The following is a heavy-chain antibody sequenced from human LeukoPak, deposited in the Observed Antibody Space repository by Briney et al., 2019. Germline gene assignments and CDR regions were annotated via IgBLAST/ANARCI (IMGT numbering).Heavy chain of an antibody. CDR3: ARLLAARRSFDD. CDR2: IYYSGST. J-gene: IGHJ4*02. D-gene: IGHD6-6*01. V-gene: IGHV4-31*03. CDR1: GGSICSGDYY. Sequence: SETLSLTCTVSGGSICSGDYYGSWIRQHPGKGLEWIGYIYYSGSTYYTPSLKSRVTISVDTSKNQFSLKLSSVTAADTAVFYCARLLAARRSFDDWGQGSLVTVSS.